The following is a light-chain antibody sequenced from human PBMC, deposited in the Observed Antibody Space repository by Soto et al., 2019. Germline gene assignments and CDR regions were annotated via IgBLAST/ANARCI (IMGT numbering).Light chain of an antibody. CDR2: YDS. CDR3: QVWDTGSDHPV. J-gene: IGLJ2*01. V-gene: IGLV3-21*04. CDR1: NIGDKN. Sequence: SYDLTQPPSVSVAPGQTATITCGGTNIGDKNVHWYQQRPGQAPVLVIYYDSGRPSGISERFSGSNSANTATLTISRVEAGDEADYCCQVWDTGSDHPVFGGGTKLTVL.